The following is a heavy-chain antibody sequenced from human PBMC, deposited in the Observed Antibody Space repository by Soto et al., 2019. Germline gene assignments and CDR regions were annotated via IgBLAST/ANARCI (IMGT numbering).Heavy chain of an antibody. CDR1: GFTFSSYG. J-gene: IGHJ3*02. D-gene: IGHD1-26*01. CDR3: ARDLRVGALAFDI. V-gene: IGHV3-33*01. Sequence: GGSLRLSCGASGFTFSSYGMHWVRQAPGKGLEWVAVIWYDGSNKYYADSVKGRFTISRDNSKNTLYLQMNSLRAEDTAVYYCARDLRVGALAFDIWGQGTMVTVSS. CDR2: IWYDGSNK.